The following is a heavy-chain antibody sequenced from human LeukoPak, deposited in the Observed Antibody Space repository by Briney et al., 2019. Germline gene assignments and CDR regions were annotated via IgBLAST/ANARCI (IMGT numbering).Heavy chain of an antibody. J-gene: IGHJ4*02. CDR1: GYTFTSYG. V-gene: IGHV1-2*02. CDR3: ARDLRGLRYFDWSPLVY. CDR2: INPNSGGT. D-gene: IGHD3-9*01. Sequence: ASVKVSCKASGYTFTSYGISWVRQAPGQGLEWMGWINPNSGGTNYAQKFQGRVTMTRDTSISTAYMELSRLRSDDTAVYYCARDLRGLRYFDWSPLVYWGQGTLVTVSS.